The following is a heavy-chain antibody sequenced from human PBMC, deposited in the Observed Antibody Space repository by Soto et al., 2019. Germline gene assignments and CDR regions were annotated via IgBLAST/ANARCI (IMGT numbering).Heavy chain of an antibody. CDR2: ISSSGSTI. V-gene: IGHV3-11*01. D-gene: IGHD3-22*01. CDR3: ASPLSYDSSGHDAFDI. CDR1: GFTFSDYY. J-gene: IGHJ3*02. Sequence: GGSLRLSCAASGFTFSDYYMSWIRQAPGKGLEWVSYISSSGSTIYYADSVKGRFTISRDNAKNSLYLQMNSLRAEDTAVYYCASPLSYDSSGHDAFDIWGQGTMVTVSS.